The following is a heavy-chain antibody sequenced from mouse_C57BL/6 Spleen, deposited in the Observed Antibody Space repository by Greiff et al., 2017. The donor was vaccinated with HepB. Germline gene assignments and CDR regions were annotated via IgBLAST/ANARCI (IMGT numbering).Heavy chain of an antibody. CDR2: ISYDGSN. CDR1: GYSITSGYY. V-gene: IGHV3-6*01. CDR3: ARDRYDYDVGAMDY. Sequence: VQLKESGPGLVKPSQSLSLTCSVTGYSITSGYYWNWIRQFPGNKLEWMGYISYDGSNNYNPSLKNRISITRDTSKNQFFLKLNSVTTEDTATYYCARDRYDYDVGAMDYWGQGTSVTVSS. D-gene: IGHD2-4*01. J-gene: IGHJ4*01.